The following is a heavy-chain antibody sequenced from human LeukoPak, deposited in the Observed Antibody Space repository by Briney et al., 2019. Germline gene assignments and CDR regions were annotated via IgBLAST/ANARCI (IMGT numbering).Heavy chain of an antibody. CDR2: INTNSGGT. V-gene: IGHV1-2*02. D-gene: IGHD2-15*01. J-gene: IGHJ4*02. Sequence: GASVKVSCKASGYTFTGYYMHWVRQAPGQGLEWMGWINTNSGGTNCAQKFQGRVTMTRDTSISTAYMELSRLRPDDTAVYYCAREGYCSGASCLDYWGQGTLVTVSS. CDR1: GYTFTGYY. CDR3: AREGYCSGASCLDY.